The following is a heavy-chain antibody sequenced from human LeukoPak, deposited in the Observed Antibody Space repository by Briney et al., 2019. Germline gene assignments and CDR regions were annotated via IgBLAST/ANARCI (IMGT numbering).Heavy chain of an antibody. Sequence: SETLPLTCAVYGGSFSGYYWSWLRQPPGKGLEWIGEINHSGSTNYNPSLKSRVTISVDTSKNQFSLKLSSVTAADTAVYHCVRRNYVSGRIDPWGQGTLVTVSS. D-gene: IGHD3-16*01. CDR2: INHSGST. CDR3: VRRNYVSGRIDP. V-gene: IGHV4-34*01. CDR1: GGSFSGYY. J-gene: IGHJ5*02.